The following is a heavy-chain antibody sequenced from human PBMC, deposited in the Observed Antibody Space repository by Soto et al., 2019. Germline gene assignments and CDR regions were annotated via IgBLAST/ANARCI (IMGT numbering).Heavy chain of an antibody. CDR2: INPYSGGA. D-gene: IGHD6-6*01. Sequence: ASVKVSCKASGYTFTDYFIHWVRQAPGQGLEWIGWINPYSGGADLSQKFQGRVTMTRDTSISTAYMEVSSLRSDDTAVFYCARVAARVGAFDIWGQGTMVTVSS. CDR1: GYTFTDYF. CDR3: ARVAARVGAFDI. J-gene: IGHJ3*02. V-gene: IGHV1-2*02.